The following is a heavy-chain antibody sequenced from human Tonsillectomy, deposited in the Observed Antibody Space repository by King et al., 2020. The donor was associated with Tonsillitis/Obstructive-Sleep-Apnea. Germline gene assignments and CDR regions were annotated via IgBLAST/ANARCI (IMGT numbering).Heavy chain of an antibody. Sequence: VQLQQWGAGLLKPSETLSLTCGVYGGSFSGYYWSWIRQPPGKGLEWIGEINHSGSTDYNSSLKSLVTISRDTSKNQFSLRLTSVTAADTAVYYCGTNAGDYYYYMDVWGKGTTVTVSS. CDR1: GGSFSGYY. J-gene: IGHJ6*03. CDR3: GTNAGDYYYYMDV. D-gene: IGHD2-2*01. V-gene: IGHV4-34*01. CDR2: INHSGST.